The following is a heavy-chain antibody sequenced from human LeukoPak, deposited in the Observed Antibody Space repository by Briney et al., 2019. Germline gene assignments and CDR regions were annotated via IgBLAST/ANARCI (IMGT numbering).Heavy chain of an antibody. CDR2: IYYSGST. CDR3: ARAAIAAAGIRPYYYYYYMDV. J-gene: IGHJ6*03. Sequence: SETLSLTCTVSGGSISSYYWSWIRQPPGKGLEWIGYIYYSGSTNYNPSLKSRVTISVDTSKNQFSLKLSSVTAADTAVYYCARAAIAAAGIRPYYYYYYMDVWGKGTTVTVSS. D-gene: IGHD6-13*01. CDR1: GGSISSYY. V-gene: IGHV4-59*01.